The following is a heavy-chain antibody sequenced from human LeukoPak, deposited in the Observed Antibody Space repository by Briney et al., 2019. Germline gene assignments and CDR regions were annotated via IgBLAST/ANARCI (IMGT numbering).Heavy chain of an antibody. Sequence: SETLSLTCAVYGGSFSGYYWSWIRQPPGKGLEWIGYIYYSGSTYYNPSLKSRVTISVDTSKNQFSLKLSSVTAADTAVYYCAREKRTGYYDSSGYPHGFDYWGQGTLVTVSS. J-gene: IGHJ4*02. D-gene: IGHD3-22*01. CDR1: GGSFSGYY. CDR2: IYYSGST. CDR3: AREKRTGYYDSSGYPHGFDY. V-gene: IGHV4-30-4*08.